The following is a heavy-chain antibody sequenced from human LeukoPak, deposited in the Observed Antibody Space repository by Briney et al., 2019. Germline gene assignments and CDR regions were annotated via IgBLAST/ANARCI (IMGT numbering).Heavy chain of an antibody. CDR1: GFTFSNSW. J-gene: IGHJ4*02. D-gene: IGHD4/OR15-4a*01. Sequence: GGSLRLSCAASGFTFSNSWVSWVRQAPGKGLEWVTNMKPDGSEKYYVDSVKGRFTISRDNAKNSLYLQMNSLRAEDTAVYYCARDSAGLDYWGQGALVTVSS. CDR2: MKPDGSEK. V-gene: IGHV3-7*01. CDR3: ARDSAGLDY.